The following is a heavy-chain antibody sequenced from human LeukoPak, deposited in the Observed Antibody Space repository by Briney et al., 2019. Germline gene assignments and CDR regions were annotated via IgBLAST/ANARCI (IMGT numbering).Heavy chain of an antibody. D-gene: IGHD6-19*01. J-gene: IGHJ2*01. Sequence: GVSLTLSCTTFGFAFSSYSMNWVRQAPGKGLEWVSSIAPSGGSIFYADSVKGRFSSSRDNAKYSLFLQMCSRGADDTAVYYCARLAGSRSPWYLDLWGRGTLVTVSS. CDR3: ARLAGSRSPWYLDL. CDR2: IAPSGGSI. CDR1: GFAFSSYS. V-gene: IGHV3-21*04.